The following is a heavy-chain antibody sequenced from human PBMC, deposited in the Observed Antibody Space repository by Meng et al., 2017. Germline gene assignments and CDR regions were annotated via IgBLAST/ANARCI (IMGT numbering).Heavy chain of an antibody. D-gene: IGHD3-22*01. CDR3: TSPYYYDSSGYYGAFDY. CDR1: GFTFGDYA. CDR2: IRSKAYGGTT. V-gene: IGHV3-49*04. J-gene: IGHJ4*02. Sequence: GGSLRLSCTASGFTFGDYAMSWVRQAPGKGLEWVGFIRSKAYGGTTEYAASVKGRFPISRDDSKSIAYLQMNSLKTEDTAVYYCTSPYYYDSSGYYGAFDYWGQGTLVTVSS.